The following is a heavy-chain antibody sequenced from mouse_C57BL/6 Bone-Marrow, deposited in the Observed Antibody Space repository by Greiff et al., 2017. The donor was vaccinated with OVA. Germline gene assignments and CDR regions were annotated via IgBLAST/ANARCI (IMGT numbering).Heavy chain of an antibody. CDR1: GFNIKNTY. CDR3: ARPYYYGSSYLFAY. Sequence: VQLQQSVAELVRPGASVKLSCTASGFNIKNTYMHWVKQRPEQGLEWIGRIDPANGNTKYAPKFQGKATIPADTYSNTAYLQLSSRTSEDTAIYYCARPYYYGSSYLFAYWGQGTLVTVSA. V-gene: IGHV14-3*01. CDR2: IDPANGNT. J-gene: IGHJ3*01. D-gene: IGHD1-1*01.